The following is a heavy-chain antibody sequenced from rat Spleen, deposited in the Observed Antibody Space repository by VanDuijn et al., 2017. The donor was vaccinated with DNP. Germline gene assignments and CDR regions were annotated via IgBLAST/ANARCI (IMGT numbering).Heavy chain of an antibody. J-gene: IGHJ2*01. CDR3: TRQLGLDY. CDR1: GFTFSNYG. Sequence: VQLVESGGGLVQPGRSLKLSCAASGFTFSNYGMAWVRQAPTKGLEWVATISYDGSSTYYRDSVKGRFSISRDNAKSTLYLQVNSLRSEDTATYYCTRQLGLDYWGQGVMVTVSS. V-gene: IGHV5-29*01. CDR2: ISYDGSST. D-gene: IGHD5-1*01.